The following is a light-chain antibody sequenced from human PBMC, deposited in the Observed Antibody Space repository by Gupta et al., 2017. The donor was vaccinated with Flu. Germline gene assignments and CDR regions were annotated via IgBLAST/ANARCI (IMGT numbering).Light chain of an antibody. CDR3: QQYYSSPWT. CDR2: WAS. J-gene: IGKJ1*01. V-gene: IGKV4-1*01. CDR1: QSVLYSSNNKNC. Sequence: NCKSSQSVLYSSNNKNCLAWYQQKSGQPPNLLIYWASTRESGVPDRLSGSGSGTDFTLTISSLQAEDVAVYYCQQYYSSPWTFGQGTKVEIK.